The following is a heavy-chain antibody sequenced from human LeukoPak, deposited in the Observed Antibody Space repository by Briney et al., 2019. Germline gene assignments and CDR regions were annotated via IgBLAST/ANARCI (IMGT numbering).Heavy chain of an antibody. CDR3: ARVIRYYYGSGSYYTNNYFDY. Sequence: ASVKVSCKASGGTFSSYAISWVRQAPGQGLEWMGGIIPIFGTANYAQKFQGRVTITADESTSTAYMELSSLRSEDTAVYYCARVIRYYYGSGSYYTNNYFDYWGQGTLVTVSS. J-gene: IGHJ4*02. CDR1: GGTFSSYA. D-gene: IGHD3-10*01. CDR2: IIPIFGTA. V-gene: IGHV1-69*13.